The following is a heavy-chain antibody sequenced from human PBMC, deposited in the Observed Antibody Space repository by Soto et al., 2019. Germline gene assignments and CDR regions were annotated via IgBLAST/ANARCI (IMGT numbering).Heavy chain of an antibody. Sequence: GGSLRLSCVASGFTFSTYAMSWVRQAPGKWPEWVSGISGSGGNTYYADSVKGRFTISRDNSKNTLYLQINSLRAEDTGVYYCPKSPGGGRELVQVDKFDYGSRGXVVTVS. CDR2: ISGSGGNT. V-gene: IGHV3-23*01. J-gene: IGHJ4*01. CDR1: GFTFSTYA. D-gene: IGHD1-26*01. CDR3: PKSPGGGRELVQVDKFDY.